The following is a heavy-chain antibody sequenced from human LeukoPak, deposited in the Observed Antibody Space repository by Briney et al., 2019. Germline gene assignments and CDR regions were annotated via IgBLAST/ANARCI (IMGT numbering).Heavy chain of an antibody. CDR3: AKEREYYDSSGYSGFDY. D-gene: IGHD3-22*01. Sequence: GGSLRLSCAASGFTFSAYAMNWVRQAPGKGLEWVSSISGSGGRTCYADSVKGRFTISRDNSKNTLYLQLNGLRAEDTAVYYCAKEREYYDSSGYSGFDYWGQGTLVTVSS. CDR2: ISGSGGRT. CDR1: GFTFSAYA. V-gene: IGHV3-23*01. J-gene: IGHJ4*02.